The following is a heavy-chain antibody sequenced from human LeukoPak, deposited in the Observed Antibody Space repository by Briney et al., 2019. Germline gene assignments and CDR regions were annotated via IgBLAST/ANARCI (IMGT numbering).Heavy chain of an antibody. CDR1: GFTFSSYG. V-gene: IGHV3-30*02. Sequence: HTGGSPRLSCEASGFTFSSYGMHWVRQAPGKGLEWVAFIRYDGSKKYYTDSVKGRFTISRDNSKNTLYLQMNSLRAEDMALYYCAKDISPHDFWTAFDYWGQGTLVTVSS. CDR3: AKDISPHDFWTAFDY. D-gene: IGHD3-3*01. J-gene: IGHJ4*02. CDR2: IRYDGSKK.